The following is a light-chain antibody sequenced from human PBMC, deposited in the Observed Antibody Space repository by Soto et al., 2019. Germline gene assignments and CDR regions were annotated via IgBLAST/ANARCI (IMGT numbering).Light chain of an antibody. CDR2: GAS. V-gene: IGKV1-39*01. CDR3: QQRYNTPLT. CDR1: QSMSTY. Sequence: DIQMTQSPSSLSASVGDRVTITCRASQSMSTYLNWFQQKPGKAPKVLIYGASSLQSGVPSRFSGSGSGKDFTLTFSSLQPEDVATYYCQQRYNTPLTFGGGTKVEIK. J-gene: IGKJ4*01.